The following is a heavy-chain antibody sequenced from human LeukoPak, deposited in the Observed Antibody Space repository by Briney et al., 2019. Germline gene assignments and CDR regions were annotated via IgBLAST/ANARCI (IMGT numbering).Heavy chain of an antibody. J-gene: IGHJ4*02. CDR3: AREGSSWYDY. CDR2: IYHSGST. Sequence: SETLSLTCAVSGDSISGSNWWSWVRQPPGKGLEWIGEIYHSGSTYYNPSLKSRVTISVDTSKNQFSLKLNSVTAADTAVYYCAREGSSWYDYWGQGTLVTVSS. V-gene: IGHV4-4*02. CDR1: GDSISGSNW. D-gene: IGHD6-13*01.